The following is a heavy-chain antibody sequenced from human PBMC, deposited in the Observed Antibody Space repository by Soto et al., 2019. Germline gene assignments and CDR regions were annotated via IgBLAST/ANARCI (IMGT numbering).Heavy chain of an antibody. D-gene: IGHD5-18*01. CDR2: VYYTGST. Sequence: PSETLSLTCTVSGGSIRSGDYCRTWIRQPPGKGLEWIGYVYYTGSTNYNPSLKSRVTMSVDTSKNQFSLKLSSVTAADTAVYYCVGVDGYSYGYSFDYWGHGTLVTVSS. J-gene: IGHJ4*01. V-gene: IGHV4-30-4*01. CDR3: VGVDGYSYGYSFDY. CDR1: GGSIRSGDYC.